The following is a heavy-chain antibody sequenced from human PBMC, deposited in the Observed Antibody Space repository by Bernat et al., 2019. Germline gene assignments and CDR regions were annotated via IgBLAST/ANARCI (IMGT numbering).Heavy chain of an antibody. CDR1: GGTFSSYA. V-gene: IGHV1-69*01. J-gene: IGHJ3*02. D-gene: IGHD6-13*01. Sequence: QVQLVQSGAEVKKPGSSVKVSCKASGGTFSSYAISWVRQAPGQGLEWMGGIIPIFGTANYAQKFQGRVTITEDESTSTAYMELSSLRSEDTAVYYCAREVAEPEYSSSWYCDGAFDIWGQGTMVTVSS. CDR3: AREVAEPEYSSSWYCDGAFDI. CDR2: IIPIFGTA.